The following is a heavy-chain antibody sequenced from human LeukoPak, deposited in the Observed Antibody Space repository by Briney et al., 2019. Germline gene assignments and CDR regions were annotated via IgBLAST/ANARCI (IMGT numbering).Heavy chain of an antibody. Sequence: PGGSLRLSCAASGFTFSNYAMTWVRQAPGKGLEWVSTISGGSGGSTYYADSVKGRFTISRDNSKSTLYLQMNSLRAEDTAVYYCARSLHEGYYDILTGYLYYFDYWGQGTLVTVSS. V-gene: IGHV3-23*01. CDR1: GFTFSNYA. D-gene: IGHD3-9*01. CDR3: ARSLHEGYYDILTGYLYYFDY. CDR2: ISGGSGGST. J-gene: IGHJ4*02.